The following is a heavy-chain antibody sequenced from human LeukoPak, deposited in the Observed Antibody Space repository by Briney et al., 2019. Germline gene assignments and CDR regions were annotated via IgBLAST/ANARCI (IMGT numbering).Heavy chain of an antibody. CDR2: IIPIFGTA. V-gene: IGHV1-69*06. Sequence: SVKVSCKASGGTFSSYAISWVRQAPGQGLERMGRIIPIFGTANYAQKFQGRVTITADKSTSTAYMELSSLRSEDTAVYYCARDPGPHSYYMDVWGKGTTVTVSS. CDR3: ARDPGPHSYYMDV. CDR1: GGTFSSYA. J-gene: IGHJ6*03.